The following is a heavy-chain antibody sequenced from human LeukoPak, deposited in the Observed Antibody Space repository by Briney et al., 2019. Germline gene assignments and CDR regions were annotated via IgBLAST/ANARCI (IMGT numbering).Heavy chain of an antibody. D-gene: IGHD6-19*01. Sequence: GRSLRLSCAASGFTFSSYGMPWVRQAPGKGLEWVAVISFDGGIKYYADSVKGRFTISRDNSKNTLYLQMNSLRAEDTAVYYCAKDTQWLNYFDYRGQGTLVTVSS. CDR2: ISFDGGIK. CDR1: GFTFSSYG. V-gene: IGHV3-30*18. CDR3: AKDTQWLNYFDY. J-gene: IGHJ4*02.